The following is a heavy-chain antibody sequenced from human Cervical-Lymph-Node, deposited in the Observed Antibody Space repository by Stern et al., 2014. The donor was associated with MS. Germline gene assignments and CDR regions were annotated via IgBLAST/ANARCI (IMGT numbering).Heavy chain of an antibody. J-gene: IGHJ4*02. Sequence: QVQLQESGPGLVKPSQTLSLTCAASGGSISSAEYYWSWIRQSPGKGLEWIGYIHNSGTTYYNPSLKSRVTISVDTSKNQFSLKLRSVTAADTAVYYCSRDADGYSLVFGYWGRGTLVTVSS. V-gene: IGHV4-30-4*01. CDR1: GGSISSAEYY. D-gene: IGHD5-24*01. CDR3: SRDADGYSLVFGY. CDR2: IHNSGTT.